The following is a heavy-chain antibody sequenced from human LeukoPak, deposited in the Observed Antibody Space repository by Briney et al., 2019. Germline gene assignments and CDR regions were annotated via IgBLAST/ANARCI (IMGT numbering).Heavy chain of an antibody. CDR2: INHSGST. V-gene: IGHV4-34*01. CDR3: ARDQENCSGGSCYYYYYYMDV. D-gene: IGHD2-15*01. Sequence: SETLSLTCAVYGGSFSGYYWSWIRQPPGKGLEWIGEINHSGSTNYNPSLKSRVTISVDTSKNQFSLKLSSVTAADTAVYYCARDQENCSGGSCYYYYYYMDVWGKGTTVTISS. CDR1: GGSFSGYY. J-gene: IGHJ6*03.